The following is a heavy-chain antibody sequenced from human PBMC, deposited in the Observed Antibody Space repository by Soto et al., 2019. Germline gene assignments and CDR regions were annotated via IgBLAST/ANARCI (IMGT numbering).Heavy chain of an antibody. D-gene: IGHD5-18*01. CDR2: IYYSGST. J-gene: IGHJ4*02. Sequence: QLQLQESGPGLVKPSETLSLTCTVSGGSISSSSYYWGWIRQPPGKGLEWIGSIYYSGSTYYNPSLKSRVTISVDTSKNQFSLKLSSVTAADTAVYYCARHSERGYSYGQFDYWGQGTLVTVSS. V-gene: IGHV4-39*01. CDR3: ARHSERGYSYGQFDY. CDR1: GGSISSSSYY.